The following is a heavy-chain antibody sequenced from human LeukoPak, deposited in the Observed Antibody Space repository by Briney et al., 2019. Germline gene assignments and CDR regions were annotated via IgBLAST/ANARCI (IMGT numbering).Heavy chain of an antibody. D-gene: IGHD4-17*01. V-gene: IGHV4-59*08. CDR1: GGSISSYY. Sequence: SETLSLTCTVSGGSISSYYWSWIRQPPGKGLEWIGYIFYTGSTKYNPSLNSRVTISLDTSKNQFSLKLNSVPATDTAVYYCARFKMTSVTDWGQGTLVTVSS. J-gene: IGHJ4*02. CDR2: IFYTGST. CDR3: ARFKMTSVTD.